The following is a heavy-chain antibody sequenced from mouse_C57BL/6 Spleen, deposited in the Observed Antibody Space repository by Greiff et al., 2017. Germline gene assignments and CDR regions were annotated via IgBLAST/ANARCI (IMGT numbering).Heavy chain of an antibody. CDR2: ISSGSSTI. V-gene: IGHV5-17*01. J-gene: IGHJ3*01. CDR1: GFTFSDYG. D-gene: IGHD1-1*01. Sequence: EVKLVESGGGLVKPGGSLKLSCAASGFTFSDYGMHWVRQAPEKGLEWVAYISSGSSTIYYADTVKGRFTISRDNAKNTLFLQMTSLRSEDTAMYYCAITTVVEGAYWGQGTLVTVSA. CDR3: AITTVVEGAY.